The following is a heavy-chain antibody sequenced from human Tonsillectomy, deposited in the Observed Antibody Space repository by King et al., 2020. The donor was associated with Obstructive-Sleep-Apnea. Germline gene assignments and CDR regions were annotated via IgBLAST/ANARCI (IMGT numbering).Heavy chain of an antibody. V-gene: IGHV3-9*01. J-gene: IGHJ4*02. CDR3: AKDFSSGWYGPIDH. Sequence: VQLVESGGGLVQPGRSLRLSCAASGFTFDDFAMHWVRQAPGKGLKWVSGISWNSGRIGYADSVKGRFTVSRDNAKNFLYLQMNSLRAEDTALYYCAKDFSSGWYGPIDHWGQGTLVTVSS. CDR1: GFTFDDFA. D-gene: IGHD6-19*01. CDR2: ISWNSGRI.